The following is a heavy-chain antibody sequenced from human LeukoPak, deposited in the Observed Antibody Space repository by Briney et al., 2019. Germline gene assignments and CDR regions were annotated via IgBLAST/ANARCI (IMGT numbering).Heavy chain of an antibody. D-gene: IGHD3-10*01. Sequence: PSETLSLTCAVYGGSFSGYSWNWIRQPPVKGLEWIGEINHSGGTNYNPSLKSRVTISVDTSKKQFSLKLSSVTAADAAVYYCARGVDYYGVWGQGTLVTVSS. CDR3: ARGVDYYGV. J-gene: IGHJ4*02. V-gene: IGHV4-34*01. CDR1: GGSFSGYS. CDR2: INHSGGT.